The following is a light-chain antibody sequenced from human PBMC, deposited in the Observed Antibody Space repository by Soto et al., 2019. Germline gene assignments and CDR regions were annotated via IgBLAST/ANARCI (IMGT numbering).Light chain of an antibody. J-gene: IGLJ3*02. Sequence: QSALTQPASVSGSPGQSITISCTGTSSDVGSTFNYVSWYQHHPGKAPRLIMSDVNHRPSGVSDRFSGSKSGNTASLSISGLQAEYVADYFCSAYSTGSTNVVFGGGTKLTVL. CDR2: DVN. V-gene: IGLV2-14*03. CDR1: SSDVGSTFNY. CDR3: SAYSTGSTNVV.